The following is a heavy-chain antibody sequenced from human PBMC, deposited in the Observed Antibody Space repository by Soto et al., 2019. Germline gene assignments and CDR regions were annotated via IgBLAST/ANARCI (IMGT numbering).Heavy chain of an antibody. J-gene: IGHJ5*02. Sequence: VQLRQSGPGLVKPSGTLSLTCAVSGGSISSSNWWTWVRQAPGKGLEWIGEIYHSGNTYYNPSPTGRVPITVDTSNNQFSLKLNSVTAADTAVYYCATLPPRVVASLLPTPTWGQGTLVTVSS. V-gene: IGHV4-4*02. CDR1: GGSISSSNW. CDR2: IYHSGNT. CDR3: ATLPPRVVASLLPTPT.